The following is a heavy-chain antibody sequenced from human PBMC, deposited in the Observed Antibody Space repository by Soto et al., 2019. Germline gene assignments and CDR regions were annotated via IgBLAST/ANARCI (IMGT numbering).Heavy chain of an antibody. CDR3: AKEKLLWFREYWFDP. D-gene: IGHD3-10*01. Sequence: EVQLLESGGGLVQPGGSLRLSCAASGFIFSSYAMSWVRQAPGKGLEWVSTIRGGGDSTYYADSVKGRFTISRDNSKNTLYLQMNSLRAEDTAVYYCAKEKLLWFREYWFDPWGQGTLVTVSS. CDR2: IRGGGDST. V-gene: IGHV3-23*01. J-gene: IGHJ5*02. CDR1: GFIFSSYA.